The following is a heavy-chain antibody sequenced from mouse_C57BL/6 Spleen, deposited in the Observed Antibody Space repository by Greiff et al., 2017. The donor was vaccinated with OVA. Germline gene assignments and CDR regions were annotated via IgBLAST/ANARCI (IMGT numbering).Heavy chain of an antibody. J-gene: IGHJ4*01. D-gene: IGHD3-3*01. CDR1: GYTFTSYW. CDR2: IDPSDSYT. Sequence: QVQLKQPGAELVKPGASVKLSCKASGYTFTSYWMQWVKQRPGQGLEWIGEIDPSDSYTNYNQKFKGKATLTVDTSSSTAYMQLSSLTSEDSAVYYCARPGRLYAMDYWGQGTSVTVSS. CDR3: ARPGRLYAMDY. V-gene: IGHV1-50*01.